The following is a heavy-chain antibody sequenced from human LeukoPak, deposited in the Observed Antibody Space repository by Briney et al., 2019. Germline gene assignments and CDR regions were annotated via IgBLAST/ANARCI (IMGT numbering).Heavy chain of an antibody. CDR3: ARDQYYGSGSPT. CDR1: GSPSSNTY. Sequence: GGPLSPSCAAPGSPSSNTYISWIGQAQGRGLGWVSYISSSGNTIYYADSVKGRFTISRDNAKNSLYLQMNSLRAEDTAVYYCARDQYYGSGSPTWGQGTLVTVSS. V-gene: IGHV3-11*01. CDR2: ISSSGNTI. D-gene: IGHD3-10*01. J-gene: IGHJ5*02.